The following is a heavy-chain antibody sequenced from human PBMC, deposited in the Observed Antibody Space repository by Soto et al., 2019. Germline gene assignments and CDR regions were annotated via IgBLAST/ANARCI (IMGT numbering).Heavy chain of an antibody. V-gene: IGHV3-30-3*01. CDR3: ARAGCDGGSCYTLVGLRYGMDV. D-gene: IGHD2-15*01. J-gene: IGHJ6*02. CDR1: GFILCTYA. CDR2: ISYDGNNK. Sequence: QVQLVESGGGVVQPGRSLRLSCAASGFILCTYAMYWVRQAPGKGLEWVAVISYDGNNKYYADSVKGRFTISRDNSKNTLYLQMNSLRAEDTAVYYCARAGCDGGSCYTLVGLRYGMDVWGQGTTVTVSS.